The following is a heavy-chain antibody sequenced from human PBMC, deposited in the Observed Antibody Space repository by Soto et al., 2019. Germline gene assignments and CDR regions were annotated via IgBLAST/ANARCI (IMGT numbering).Heavy chain of an antibody. J-gene: IGHJ6*02. Sequence: GGSLRLSCAASGFPFSTYPMNWVRQVPGKGLEWVSGISGSGISTFYADSVKGRFTISRDNSKNTVYLQMNRLRAEDTALYYCVKLPVTTASYYYFGMDVWGQGTTVTVSS. CDR1: GFPFSTYP. CDR2: ISGSGIST. CDR3: VKLPVTTASYYYFGMDV. V-gene: IGHV3-23*01. D-gene: IGHD4-4*01.